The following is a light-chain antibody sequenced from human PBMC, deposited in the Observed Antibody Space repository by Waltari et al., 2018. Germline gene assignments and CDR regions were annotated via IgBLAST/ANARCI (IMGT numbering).Light chain of an antibody. CDR2: DKD. J-gene: IGLJ2*01. V-gene: IGLV3-19*01. CDR1: SVRSFY. CDR3: NSRDGNSLL. Sequence: SSELTQDPAVSVALGQTVRITCQGDSVRSFYASRYQQKPGQAPKLVMFDKDKRPTGIPDRFAGSISGNTASLTITGALAEDEADYYCNSRDGNSLLFGGGTKLIV.